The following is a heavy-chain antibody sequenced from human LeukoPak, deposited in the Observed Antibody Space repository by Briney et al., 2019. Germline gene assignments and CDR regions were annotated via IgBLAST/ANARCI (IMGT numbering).Heavy chain of an antibody. CDR2: INHSGST. V-gene: IGHV4-34*01. Sequence: SETLSLTCAVYGGSFSGYYWSWIRQPPGKGLEWSGEINHSGSTNYNPSLKSRVTISVDTSKNQFSLKLSSVPAADTAVYYCARHPTITMVRGDLARDFGLDVWGKGTTVTISS. CDR3: ARHPTITMVRGDLARDFGLDV. J-gene: IGHJ6*04. D-gene: IGHD3-10*01. CDR1: GGSFSGYY.